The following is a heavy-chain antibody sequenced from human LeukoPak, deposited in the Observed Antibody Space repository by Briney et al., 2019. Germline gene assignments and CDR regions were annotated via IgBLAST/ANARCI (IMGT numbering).Heavy chain of an antibody. J-gene: IGHJ1*01. V-gene: IGHV3-15*05. CDR3: TTGGPSEKY. CDR1: GFTFINAW. CDR2: IKSKTEGETT. Sequence: GGSLRLSCAASGFTFINAWMSWIRQTPRRRPEWVGHIKSKTEGETTNYAAPLRSRCTITRDDSENMFYLQMNSLETEDTGVYFWTTGGPSEKYWGQGTLVTVSS. D-gene: IGHD2/OR15-2a*01.